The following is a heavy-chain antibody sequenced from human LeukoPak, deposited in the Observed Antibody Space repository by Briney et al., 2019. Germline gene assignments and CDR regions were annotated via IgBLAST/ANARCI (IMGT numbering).Heavy chain of an antibody. J-gene: IGHJ5*02. D-gene: IGHD1-14*01. CDR2: IKSKTDGGTT. CDR3: TGRYGIPDP. Sequence: GGSLRLSCAAFRITFSKAWMTWVRQAPGKGLEWVGRIKSKTDGGTTDYAAPVKGRFTISRDDSKNTLFLQMNSLKTEDTAVYYCTGRYGIPDPWGQGTLVTVSS. CDR1: RITFSKAW. V-gene: IGHV3-15*01.